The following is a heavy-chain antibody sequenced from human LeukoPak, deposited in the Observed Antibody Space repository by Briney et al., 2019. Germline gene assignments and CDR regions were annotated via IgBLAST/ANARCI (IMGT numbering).Heavy chain of an antibody. Sequence: PTETLSLTCTVSLDSTTSNFWSWVRQPPGKSLEGIGEIHRSGSTNDNPSLQSRVTISIDRSKNQIALELSSVTAADTAVYYCAREIVGGFNPGAYWGQGTLVTVCS. CDR1: LDSTTSNF. V-gene: IGHV4-4*02. CDR2: IHRSGST. CDR3: AREIVGGFNPGAY. D-gene: IGHD1-14*01. J-gene: IGHJ4*02.